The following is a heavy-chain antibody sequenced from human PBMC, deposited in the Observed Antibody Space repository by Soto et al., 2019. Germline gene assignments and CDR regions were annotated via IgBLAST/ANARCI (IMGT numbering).Heavy chain of an antibody. V-gene: IGHV3-30-3*01. J-gene: IGHJ4*02. CDR3: AKGTLWFGELLYDY. CDR2: ISSDGTNK. D-gene: IGHD3-10*01. Sequence: GSLRLSCAASGFTLSSYTMYWVRQAPGKGLEWVAAISSDGTNKYYADSVKGRFTISRDNSKNTLYLQMNSLRAEDTAVYYCAKGTLWFGELLYDYWGQGTLVTVSS. CDR1: GFTLSSYT.